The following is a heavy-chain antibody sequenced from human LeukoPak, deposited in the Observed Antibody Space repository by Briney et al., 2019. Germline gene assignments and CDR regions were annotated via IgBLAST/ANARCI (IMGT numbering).Heavy chain of an antibody. Sequence: SETLSLTCIVSGGSISSSRDYWAWIRQPPGKGLEWIANIYYSGSTYYSPSLKSRVTISVDTSKNQFSLKLSSVTAADTAVYCCARVEGYSSSWYQTYYYYMDVWGKGTTVTVSS. V-gene: IGHV4-39*07. CDR2: IYYSGST. CDR3: ARVEGYSSSWYQTYYYYMDV. CDR1: GGSISSSRDY. J-gene: IGHJ6*03. D-gene: IGHD6-13*01.